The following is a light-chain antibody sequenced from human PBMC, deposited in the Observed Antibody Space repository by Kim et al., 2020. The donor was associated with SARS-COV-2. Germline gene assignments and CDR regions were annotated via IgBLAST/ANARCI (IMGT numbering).Light chain of an antibody. V-gene: IGKV1-16*02. CDR1: QGSINY. J-gene: IGKJ3*01. CDR3: QQYNSYPFT. CDR2: AAS. Sequence: ASVREVVTVSCSASQGSINYLAWCQQKPGKGPTYLIYAASSLQSGVPSKFSGSGSGTDFTLTISSLQPEDFATYYCQQYNSYPFTCGPGTKVDIK.